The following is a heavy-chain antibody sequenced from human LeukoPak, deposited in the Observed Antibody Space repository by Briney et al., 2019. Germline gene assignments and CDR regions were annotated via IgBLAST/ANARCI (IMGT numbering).Heavy chain of an antibody. Sequence: PGGSLRLSCAGSEFSFSSHWMSWVRQAPGKGLEWVSVIYSGGSTYYADSVKGRFTISRDNSKNTLYLQMNSPRAEDTAVYYCVAEVIEVTMGDYWGQGTLVTVSS. J-gene: IGHJ4*02. D-gene: IGHD4-11*01. CDR1: EFSFSSHW. CDR2: IYSGGST. CDR3: VAEVIEVTMGDY. V-gene: IGHV3-53*01.